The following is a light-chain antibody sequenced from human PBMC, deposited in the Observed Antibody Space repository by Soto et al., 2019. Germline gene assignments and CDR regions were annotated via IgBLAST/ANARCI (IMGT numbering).Light chain of an antibody. CDR2: AAS. CDR1: QGISSY. CDR3: QQLNSYPPT. V-gene: IGKV1-9*01. J-gene: IGKJ4*01. Sequence: IQLTQSPSSLSASLGDRVTITCRASQGISSYLASYQQKPGKAPKLLIYAASTLQSGVPSRISGSGSGTDFTLPIRSLQPEDFATYYCQQLNSYPPTVGGGTEVGI.